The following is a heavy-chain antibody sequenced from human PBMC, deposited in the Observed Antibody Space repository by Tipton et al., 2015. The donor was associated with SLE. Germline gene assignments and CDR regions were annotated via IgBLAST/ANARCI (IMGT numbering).Heavy chain of an antibody. CDR3: ARVGQQLALYYYMDV. CDR2: IDTSSDYM. CDR1: GFTFGSYT. D-gene: IGHD6-13*01. Sequence: GSLRLSCAASGFTFGSYTMNWVLQAPGKGLEWVSAIDTSSDYMFYADSVKGRFTISRDNAKNSLHLQMNSLRAEDTAVYYCARVGQQLALYYYMDVWGKGTTVTVSS. V-gene: IGHV3-21*01. J-gene: IGHJ6*03.